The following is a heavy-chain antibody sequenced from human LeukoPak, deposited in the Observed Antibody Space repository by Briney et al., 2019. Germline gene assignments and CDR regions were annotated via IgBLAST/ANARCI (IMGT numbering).Heavy chain of an antibody. Sequence: NPSETLSLTCTVSGGSISSYYWGWIRQPPGKGLEWIGYIYYSGSTNYNPPLKSRVTISVDTSKNQFSLKLSSVTAADTAVYYCARVFYDSSGYYGPDYWYFDLWGRGTLVTVSS. CDR2: IYYSGST. D-gene: IGHD3-22*01. J-gene: IGHJ2*01. CDR3: ARVFYDSSGYYGPDYWYFDL. V-gene: IGHV4-59*01. CDR1: GGSISSYY.